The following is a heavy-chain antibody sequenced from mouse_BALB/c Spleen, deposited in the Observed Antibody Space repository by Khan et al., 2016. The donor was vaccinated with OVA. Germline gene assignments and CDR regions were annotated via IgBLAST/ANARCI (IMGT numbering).Heavy chain of an antibody. J-gene: IGHJ3*01. CDR1: GFSLTTYG. Sequence: VQLVESGPGLVQPSQSLSITCTVSGFSLTTYGVNWVRQSPGKGLEWLGVIWSGGTTDYNAAFISRLSITKNNYKSQVFFKMNSLQADDTAIYYCARNSSMYDFTYCGHGTLVTFSA. CDR2: IWSGGTT. V-gene: IGHV2-2*01. CDR3: ARNSSMYDFTY. D-gene: IGHD2-14*01.